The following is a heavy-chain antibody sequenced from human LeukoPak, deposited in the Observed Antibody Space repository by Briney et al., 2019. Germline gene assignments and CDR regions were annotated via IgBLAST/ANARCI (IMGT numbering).Heavy chain of an antibody. CDR1: GFTFSTYT. D-gene: IGHD3-16*01. J-gene: IGHJ1*01. V-gene: IGHV3-30*09. Sequence: GRSLTLSCAASGFTFSTYTMHWVRQVPGKGLEWVGAISYDGTNEYYADSVKDRFAISRDNSKNTLFLQMNTLRPEDTAVYYCARDQVGDWGGGTVHSVSS. CDR2: ISYDGTNE. CDR3: ARDQVGD.